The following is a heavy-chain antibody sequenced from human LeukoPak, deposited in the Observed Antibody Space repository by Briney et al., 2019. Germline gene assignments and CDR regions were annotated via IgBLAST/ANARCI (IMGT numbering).Heavy chain of an antibody. D-gene: IGHD3-22*01. Sequence: GGSLRLSCAASGFTFSSYWIHWVRQAPGKGLVWVSRINSDGSSTTYADSVKGRFTISRDNAKNSLYLQMNSLRAEDAAVYYCARDPEYYYDSSGQTGGSWGQGTLVTVSS. CDR2: INSDGSST. CDR1: GFTFSSYW. J-gene: IGHJ5*02. V-gene: IGHV3-74*01. CDR3: ARDPEYYYDSSGQTGGS.